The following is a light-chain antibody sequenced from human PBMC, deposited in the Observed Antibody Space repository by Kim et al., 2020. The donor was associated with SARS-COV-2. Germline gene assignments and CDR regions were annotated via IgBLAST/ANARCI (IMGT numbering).Light chain of an antibody. Sequence: GQSITISCTGTSSDVGGQKYVSWYQQHPGKAPKLMIFDVTNRPSGVSNHFSGSKSGNTASLTISGLRAEDEADYYCCSYTNGGTYVFGTGTKVTVL. V-gene: IGLV2-14*03. CDR2: DVT. CDR1: SSDVGGQKY. CDR3: CSYTNGGTYV. J-gene: IGLJ1*01.